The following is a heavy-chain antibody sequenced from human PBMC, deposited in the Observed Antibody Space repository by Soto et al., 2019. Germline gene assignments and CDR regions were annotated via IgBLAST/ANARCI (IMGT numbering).Heavy chain of an antibody. Sequence: SVKVSCKASGGTFSSYTISWVRQAPGQGLEWMGRIIPILGIANYAQKFQGRVTITADKSTSTAYMELSSLRSEDTAVYYCAREKDYYDSSGYSDWGQGTLVTAPQ. CDR2: IIPILGIA. J-gene: IGHJ4*02. D-gene: IGHD3-22*01. CDR3: AREKDYYDSSGYSD. V-gene: IGHV1-69*04. CDR1: GGTFSSYT.